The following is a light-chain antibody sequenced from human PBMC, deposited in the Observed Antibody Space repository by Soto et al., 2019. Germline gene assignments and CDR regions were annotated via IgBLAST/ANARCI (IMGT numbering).Light chain of an antibody. CDR2: GTS. CDR1: QTVSSIF. J-gene: IGKJ4*01. Sequence: EIVLTQSPGTLSLSPGERATLSCRASQTVSSIFLAWYQHKPGQAPRLLMYGTSNRATGIPDRFSGSGSGTDFTLTISRLEPEDFAVYYCHQYGGSFGGGTKVEIK. V-gene: IGKV3-20*01. CDR3: HQYGGS.